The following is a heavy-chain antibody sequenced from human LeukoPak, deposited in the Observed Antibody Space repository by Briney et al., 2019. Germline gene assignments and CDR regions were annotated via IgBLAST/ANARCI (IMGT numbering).Heavy chain of an antibody. V-gene: IGHV3-21*01. CDR3: ARDSEMGMSRMVRGGIWNWFDP. CDR1: GFTSSSYS. Sequence: GGSLRLSCAASGFTSSSYSMNWVRQAPGKGLEWVSSISSSSSYIYYADSVKGRFTISRDNAKNSLYLQMNSLRAEDTAVYYCARDSEMGMSRMVRGGIWNWFDPWGQGTLVTVSS. J-gene: IGHJ5*02. CDR2: ISSSSSYI. D-gene: IGHD3-10*01.